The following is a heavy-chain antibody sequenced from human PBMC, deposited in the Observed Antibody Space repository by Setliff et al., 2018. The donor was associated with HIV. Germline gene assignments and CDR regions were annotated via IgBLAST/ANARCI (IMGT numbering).Heavy chain of an antibody. CDR3: AAVPWGHSSLIIDH. D-gene: IGHD3-16*01. CDR2: LSGSGVTS. Sequence: LRLSCAASGFSFSRDALGWIRQAPGKGLEWVSSLSGSGVTSYYADSVKGRFTISRDNSKNSVYLQMHSLRVEDTAVYYCAAVPWGHSSLIIDHWGQGTPVTVSS. V-gene: IGHV3-23*01. J-gene: IGHJ4*02. CDR1: GFSFSRDA.